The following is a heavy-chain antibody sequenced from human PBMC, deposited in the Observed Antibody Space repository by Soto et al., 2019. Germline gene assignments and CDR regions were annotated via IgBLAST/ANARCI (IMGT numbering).Heavy chain of an antibody. Sequence: GASVKVSCKASGYTFTSYAMHWVRQAPGQRLEWMGWINAGNGNTKYSQKFQGRVTITRDTSASTAYMELSSLRSEDTAVYYCARFGPRSGSYYFDFWGQGTLVTVSS. CDR2: INAGNGNT. CDR1: GYTFTSYA. D-gene: IGHD1-26*01. V-gene: IGHV1-3*01. CDR3: ARFGPRSGSYYFDF. J-gene: IGHJ4*02.